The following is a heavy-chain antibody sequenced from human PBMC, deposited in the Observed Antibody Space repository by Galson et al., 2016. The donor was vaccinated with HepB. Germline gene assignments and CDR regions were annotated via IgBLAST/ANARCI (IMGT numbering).Heavy chain of an antibody. V-gene: IGHV1-3*04. CDR3: ATDLGTRSWWGWLDP. Sequence: SVKVSCKASGHSFTSNIVHWVRQAPGQRLEWMGWIFTGDGQTRYSQNFQGRLNFIGDTSASTAYMELSRLTSEDTAVYYCATDLGTRSWWGWLDPWGQGTRVTVSS. CDR2: IFTGDGQT. CDR1: GHSFTSNI. J-gene: IGHJ5*02. D-gene: IGHD2-2*01.